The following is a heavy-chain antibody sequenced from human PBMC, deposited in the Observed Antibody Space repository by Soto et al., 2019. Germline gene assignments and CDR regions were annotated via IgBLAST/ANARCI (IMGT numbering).Heavy chain of an antibody. V-gene: IGHV1-69*13. CDR1: GGTFSSYA. CDR2: IIPIFGTA. CDR3: ARGVATIRHYYYGMDI. J-gene: IGHJ6*02. D-gene: IGHD5-12*01. Sequence: SVKVSFKASGGTFSSYAISWVRQAPGQGLEWMGGIIPIFGTANYAQKFQGRVTITADESTSTAYMELSSLRSEDTAVYYCARGVATIRHYYYGMDIWGQGTTVTVSS.